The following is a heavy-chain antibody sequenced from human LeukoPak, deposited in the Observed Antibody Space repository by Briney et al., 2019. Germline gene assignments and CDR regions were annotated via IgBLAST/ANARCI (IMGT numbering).Heavy chain of an antibody. D-gene: IGHD5-18*01. CDR1: GFTLSDYY. CDR2: ISSSSSYI. CDR3: ARRGYSYTEHYYYMDV. Sequence: GGSLRLSCAASGFTLSDYYMSWIRQAPGKGLEWVSSISSSSSYIYYADSVKGRFTISRDNAKNSLYLQMNSLRAEDTAVYYCARRGYSYTEHYYYMDVWGKGTTVTVSS. V-gene: IGHV3-11*06. J-gene: IGHJ6*03.